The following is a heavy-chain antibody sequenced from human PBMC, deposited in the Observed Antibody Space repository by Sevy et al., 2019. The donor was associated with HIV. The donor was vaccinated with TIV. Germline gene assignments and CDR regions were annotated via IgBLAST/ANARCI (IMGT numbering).Heavy chain of an antibody. CDR3: AGPILTYSSGCSYYDY. D-gene: IGHD6-19*01. Sequence: SETLSLTCTVSGASISSSGYYWGWIRQPPGKGLEWIASIRYSGTTYYNASLKSRVTISADTSRNQFSLKLNSVTAADTAIYYCAGPILTYSSGCSYYDYWGQGTVVTVSS. V-gene: IGHV4-39*01. CDR1: GASISSSGYY. J-gene: IGHJ4*02. CDR2: IRYSGTT.